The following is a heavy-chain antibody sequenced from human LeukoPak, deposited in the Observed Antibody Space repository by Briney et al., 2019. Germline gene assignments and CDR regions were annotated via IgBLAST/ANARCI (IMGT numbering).Heavy chain of an antibody. D-gene: IGHD1-26*01. J-gene: IGHJ4*02. Sequence: GGSPRLSCAASGFTFSGSAMNWVRQASGKGLEWVGRIRSKANSYATAYAASVKGRFTISRDDSKNTAYLQMNSLKTEDTAVYYCTRDSGSYFHWGQGTLVTVSS. CDR3: TRDSGSYFH. CDR2: IRSKANSYAT. CDR1: GFTFSGSA. V-gene: IGHV3-73*01.